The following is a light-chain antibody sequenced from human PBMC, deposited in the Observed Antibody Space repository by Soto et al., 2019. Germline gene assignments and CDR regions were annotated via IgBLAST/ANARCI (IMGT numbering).Light chain of an antibody. CDR1: QIVSSSY. Sequence: IVLTQSPGALSLSPGDRATFSCRASQIVSSSYLAWYQQKPGQAPRLLIYGASSRATGIPDRFSGSGSGTDFTLTISRLEPEDFAVYYRQQYGSSTWTSGQGGKVDI. V-gene: IGKV3-20*01. CDR3: QQYGSSTWT. J-gene: IGKJ1*01. CDR2: GAS.